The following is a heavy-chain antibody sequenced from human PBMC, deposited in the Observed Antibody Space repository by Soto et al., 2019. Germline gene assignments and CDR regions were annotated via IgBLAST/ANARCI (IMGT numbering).Heavy chain of an antibody. J-gene: IGHJ4*02. Sequence: EVHLVESGGGLVQPGGSLRLSCAASGFTFTSYWMTWVRQAPWKGLEWVANTKPDGSEKNYVGSVKGRFTISRDNAKNSLFLQTDSLRAEDTAVYYCARVAYVDESFDYWGQGTLVTVSS. CDR1: GFTFTSYW. D-gene: IGHD2-21*01. V-gene: IGHV3-7*01. CDR2: TKPDGSEK. CDR3: ARVAYVDESFDY.